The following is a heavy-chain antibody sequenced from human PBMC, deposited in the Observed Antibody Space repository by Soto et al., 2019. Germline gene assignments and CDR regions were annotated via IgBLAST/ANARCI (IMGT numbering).Heavy chain of an antibody. CDR1: GFTLSGRS. J-gene: IGHJ6*04. D-gene: IGHD3-10*01. Sequence: EVQLVESGGGLVQPGGSLRLSSAPSGFTLSGRSMHWVRQAPGKGLVWVSGIDNAGTDSTYADSVKGRFTSSRDNAKNMLYLQMNSLRVEDMAVYYCARGWFGPDVWGKGTTVTVSS. CDR2: IDNAGTDS. V-gene: IGHV3-74*01. CDR3: ARGWFGPDV.